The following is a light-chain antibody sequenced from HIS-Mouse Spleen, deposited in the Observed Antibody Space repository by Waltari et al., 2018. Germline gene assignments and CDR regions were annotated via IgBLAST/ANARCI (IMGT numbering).Light chain of an antibody. CDR1: SSDVGGYNY. V-gene: IGLV2-11*01. CDR2: DVS. J-gene: IGLJ2*01. Sequence: QSALTQPRSVSGSPGQSVTISCTGTSSDVGGYNYVSWYQQHPGKAPKLIIYDVSKRPSGGPDRFSVSKSGNTASLTISGLQAEDEADYSCCSYAGSYTLFGGGTKLTVL. CDR3: CSYAGSYTL.